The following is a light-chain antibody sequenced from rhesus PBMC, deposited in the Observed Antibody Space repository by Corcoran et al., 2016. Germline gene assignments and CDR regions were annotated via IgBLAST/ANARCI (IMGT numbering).Light chain of an antibody. V-gene: IGKV3-42*03. J-gene: IGKJ4*01. Sequence: EIAMTQSPATLSLSPGERATLSCRASQSVRSNLAWYQQKPKQAPSLLIYFASKRATGIPHRFSGSGSGTDFSLTLTSPEPEDFAGYYCQQYAHWPLTFGGGTKVEI. CDR2: FAS. CDR1: QSVRSN. CDR3: QQYAHWPLT.